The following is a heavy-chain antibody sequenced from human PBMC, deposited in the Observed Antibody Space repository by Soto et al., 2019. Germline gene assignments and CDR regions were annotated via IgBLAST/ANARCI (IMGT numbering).Heavy chain of an antibody. D-gene: IGHD3-10*01. CDR3: AGDAFGRNTRAFDP. V-gene: IGHV4-4*07. J-gene: IGHJ5*02. Sequence: SETLSLTCTVSGDFISYYSWSWIRQSAGKGLEWIGRVYSTGTIFYNPSLTSRATMSVDTYKNKISLKLTSVNAADTAVYYCAGDAFGRNTRAFDPWGQGTLVTVSS. CDR1: GDFISYYS. CDR2: VYSTGTI.